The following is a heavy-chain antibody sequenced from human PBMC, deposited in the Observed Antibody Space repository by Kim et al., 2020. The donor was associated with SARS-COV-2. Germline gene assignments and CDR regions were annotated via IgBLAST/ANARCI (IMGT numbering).Heavy chain of an antibody. Sequence: GGSLRLSCGASGFTFSTYWMTWVRQAPGKGLEWVANIKDDGSETYYADFAKGRFTVSRDNARNSLFLEMNSLRVDDTALYYCARRNYDFYSDNPYGMDV. CDR2: IKDDGSET. CDR3: ARRNYDFYSDNPYGMDV. D-gene: IGHD3-3*01. J-gene: IGHJ6*01. V-gene: IGHV3-7*03. CDR1: GFTFSTYW.